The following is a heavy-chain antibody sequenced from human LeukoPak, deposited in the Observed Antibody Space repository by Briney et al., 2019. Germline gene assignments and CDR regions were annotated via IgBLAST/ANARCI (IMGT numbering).Heavy chain of an antibody. D-gene: IGHD2/OR15-2a*01. J-gene: IGHJ4*02. CDR3: ARELKVGNTGYYFDY. V-gene: IGHV4-59*01. CDR1: SGSISDYY. CDR2: IYYSGST. Sequence: SETLSLTCSVSSGSISDYYWSWIRQPPGKGLEWIGYIYYSGSTNYNPSLKSRVTILIDMSKNQFSLKMSSVTAADTAVYYCARELKVGNTGYYFDYWGQGTLVTVSS.